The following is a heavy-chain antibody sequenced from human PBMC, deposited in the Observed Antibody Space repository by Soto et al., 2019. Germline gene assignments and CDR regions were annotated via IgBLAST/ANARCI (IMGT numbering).Heavy chain of an antibody. J-gene: IGHJ5*02. CDR2: VNPSRGST. V-gene: IGHV1-46*01. CDR3: AHALGYSSGFDP. D-gene: IGHD5-18*01. CDR1: GHSFTSYY. Sequence: QVQLVQSGAEVRKPGASVKLSCKTSGHSFTSYYIHWVRQAPGQGLEWMGVVNPSRGSTNYAQKFQGRLTLPSDTSTSTVYMELSSLISNDTAVFYCAHALGYSSGFDPWGQGALVTVSS.